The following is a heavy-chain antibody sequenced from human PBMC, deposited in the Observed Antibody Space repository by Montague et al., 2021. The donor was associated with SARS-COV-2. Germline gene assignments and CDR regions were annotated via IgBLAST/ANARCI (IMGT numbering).Heavy chain of an antibody. V-gene: IGHV4-59*02. CDR1: GGTVSTYY. Sequence: SETLSLTCTVSGGTVSTYYWCWLRQPPAKGLEWICFLYFSGSATTYNPSLKSRVTISIDTSTNQFSLNLVSVTAADTAVYFCARDQVVRGWFDPWGQGTLVAVSS. J-gene: IGHJ5*02. CDR2: LYFSGSAT. CDR3: ARDQVVRGWFDP.